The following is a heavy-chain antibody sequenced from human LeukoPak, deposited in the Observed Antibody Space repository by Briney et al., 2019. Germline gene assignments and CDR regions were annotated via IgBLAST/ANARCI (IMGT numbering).Heavy chain of an antibody. V-gene: IGHV3-21*01. Sequence: GGSLRLSCAASGFTFSSYSMNWVRQAPGKGLEWVSSISSSSSYIYYADSVKGRFTISRDNAKNSLYLQMNSLRVEDTAVYYCARGSGRYLIRSPFDYWGQGTLATVSS. CDR2: ISSSSSYI. CDR3: ARGSGRYLIRSPFDY. J-gene: IGHJ4*02. D-gene: IGHD1-26*01. CDR1: GFTFSSYS.